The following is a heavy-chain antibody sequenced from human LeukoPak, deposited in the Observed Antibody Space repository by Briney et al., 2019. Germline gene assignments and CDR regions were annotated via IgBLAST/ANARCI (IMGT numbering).Heavy chain of an antibody. CDR1: GFTFSSYW. V-gene: IGHV3-23*01. D-gene: IGHD6-19*01. Sequence: GGSLRLSCAASGFTFSSYWMSWVRQAPGKGLEWVSAISGSGGSTYYADSVKGRFTISRDNSKNTLYLQMNSLRAEDTAVYYCAKERGSGWSVQYFQHWGQGTLVTVSS. CDR2: ISGSGGST. CDR3: AKERGSGWSVQYFQH. J-gene: IGHJ1*01.